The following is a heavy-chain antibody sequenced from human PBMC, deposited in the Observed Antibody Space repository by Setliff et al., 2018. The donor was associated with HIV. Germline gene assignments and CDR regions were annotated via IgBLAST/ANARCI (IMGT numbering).Heavy chain of an antibody. J-gene: IGHJ3*02. Sequence: ASVKVSCKVSGDTFRNYAINWVRLAPGQGLEWMGEIMALFQRTQYAQKLQGRVTMTTDTSTSTAYMELRSLRSDDTAVYYCAAGYGSGSYGAFDIWGQGTMVTVSS. CDR1: GDTFRNYA. CDR3: AAGYGSGSYGAFDI. CDR2: IMALFQRT. D-gene: IGHD3-10*01. V-gene: IGHV1-18*01.